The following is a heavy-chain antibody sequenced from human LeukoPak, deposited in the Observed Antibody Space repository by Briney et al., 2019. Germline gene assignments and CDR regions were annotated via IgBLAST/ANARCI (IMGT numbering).Heavy chain of an antibody. CDR1: GGSISSGSYY. D-gene: IGHD2-15*01. Sequence: SETLSLTCTVSGGSISSGSYYWSWIRQPAGKGLEWIGRIYTSGSTNYNPSLKSRVTMSVDTTKNQFSLKLNSVTAADTAVYYCARDERYCSGGSCYSGYYYYYMDVWGKGTTVTISS. J-gene: IGHJ6*03. CDR3: ARDERYCSGGSCYSGYYYYYMDV. CDR2: IYTSGST. V-gene: IGHV4-61*02.